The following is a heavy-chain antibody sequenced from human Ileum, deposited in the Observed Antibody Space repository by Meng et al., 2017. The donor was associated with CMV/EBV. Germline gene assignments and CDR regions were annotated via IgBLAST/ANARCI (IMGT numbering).Heavy chain of an antibody. D-gene: IGHD3-16*01. V-gene: IGHV3-7*03. CDR1: GFSFDRCW. Sequence: GESLKISCVASGFSFDRCWMTWVRQAPGKGLEWLANIRSDGGSTYYLESLKGRFTISRDNAKNSLYLQMNSLRAEDTAVYHCARDRFRDGFWGQGKMVTVSS. CDR3: ARDRFRDGF. J-gene: IGHJ4*02. CDR2: IRSDGGST.